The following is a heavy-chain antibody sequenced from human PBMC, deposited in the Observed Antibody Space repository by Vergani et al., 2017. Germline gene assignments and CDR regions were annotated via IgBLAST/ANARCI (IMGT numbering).Heavy chain of an antibody. CDR1: GFTLSNYD. V-gene: IGHV3-30*02. CDR3: SKHFRSWGIDY. J-gene: IGHJ4*03. Sequence: QFQLVESGGGVVQRGGSLRLSCATSGFTLSNYDMHWTRQGPGKGLEFVAFIQFDGSNQYYADSFKGRFTLSRDFSKNSLYLQMNSLRTDTTARYYCSKHFRSWGIDYWGQGAHVIVS. D-gene: IGHD3-3*02. CDR2: IQFDGSNQ.